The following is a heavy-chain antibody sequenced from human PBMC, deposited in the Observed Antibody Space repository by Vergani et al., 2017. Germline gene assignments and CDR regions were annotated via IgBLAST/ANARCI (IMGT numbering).Heavy chain of an antibody. J-gene: IGHJ5*01. CDR3: ARGLSGYWSGDNCYSHPWFDS. CDR1: GYTFTNYD. CDR2: MNPISGNT. Sequence: QVQLVQSGTEVKKPGASVKVSCKASGYTFTNYDINWVRRATGQGLEWMGWMNPISGNTGFAQKFRGRVTITRDTYKSTAYMELSSVRSEYTAIYYSARGLSGYWSGDNCYSHPWFDSWGPGTLVTVSS. D-gene: IGHD2-15*01. V-gene: IGHV1-8*03.